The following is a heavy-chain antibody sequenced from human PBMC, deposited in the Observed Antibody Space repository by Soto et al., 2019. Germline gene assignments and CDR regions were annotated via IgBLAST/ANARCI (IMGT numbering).Heavy chain of an antibody. CDR1: GGSISGSSYY. Sequence: PSETLSLTCTVSGGSISGSSYYWGWIRQPPGKGLEWIGSIYYSGSTYYNPSLKSRVTISVDTSKNQFSLKLSSVTAADTAVYYCARHEVHSSGFTDYWGQGTLVT. CDR2: IYYSGST. CDR3: ARHEVHSSGFTDY. D-gene: IGHD6-19*01. V-gene: IGHV4-39*01. J-gene: IGHJ4*02.